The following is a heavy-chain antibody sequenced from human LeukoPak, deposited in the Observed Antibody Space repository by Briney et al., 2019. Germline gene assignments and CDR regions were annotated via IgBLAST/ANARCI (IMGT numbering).Heavy chain of an antibody. CDR2: IYPVDSDT. J-gene: IGHJ4*02. CDR1: GYSFTSYW. V-gene: IGHV5-51*01. CDR3: ASGYDILESSFDY. D-gene: IGHD3-9*01. Sequence: GESLKISCKGSGYSFTSYWIGWVRQMPGKGLEWMVIIYPVDSDTRYSPSFHGQVTISADKSISTAYLQWSSLKASDTAMYYCASGYDILESSFDYWGQGTLVTVSS.